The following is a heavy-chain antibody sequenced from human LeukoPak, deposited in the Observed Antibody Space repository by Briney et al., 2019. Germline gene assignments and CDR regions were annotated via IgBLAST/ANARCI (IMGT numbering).Heavy chain of an antibody. V-gene: IGHV4-39*01. J-gene: IGHJ6*03. D-gene: IGHD3-3*01. CDR3: ARHGVVTDYYYYYYMDV. Sequence: SETLSLTCTVSGGSISSSSYYWGWLRQPPGKGLEWIGSIYYSGSTYYNPSLKSRVTISVDTSKNQFSLKLSSVTAADTAVYYCARHGVVTDYYYYYYMDVWGKGTTVTVSS. CDR1: GGSISSSSYY. CDR2: IYYSGST.